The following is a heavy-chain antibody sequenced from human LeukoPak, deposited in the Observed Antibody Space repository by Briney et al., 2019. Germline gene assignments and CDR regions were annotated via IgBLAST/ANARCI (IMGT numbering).Heavy chain of an antibody. V-gene: IGHV5-51*01. CDR1: GYSFTSYW. Sequence: GESLKIPCKGSGYSFTSYWIGWVRQMPGKGLEWMGIIYPGDSDTRYSPSFQGQVTISADKSISTAYLQWSSLKASDTAMYYCARRSYYYDSSGYYYWFDPWGQGTLVTVSS. CDR2: IYPGDSDT. CDR3: ARRSYYYDSSGYYYWFDP. D-gene: IGHD3-22*01. J-gene: IGHJ5*02.